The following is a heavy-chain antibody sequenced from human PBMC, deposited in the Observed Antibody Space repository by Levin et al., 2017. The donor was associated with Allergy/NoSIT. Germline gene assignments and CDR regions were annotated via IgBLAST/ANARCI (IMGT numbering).Heavy chain of an antibody. CDR2: IYYSGST. CDR3: AREGGSSSRTFDY. Sequence: SETLSLTCTVSGGSINSSSYYWGWIRQPPGKGLEWIGSIYYSGSTYYNPSLKSRVTISVDTSKNQFSLKLSSVTAADTAVYYCAREGGSSSRTFDYWGQGTLVTVSS. D-gene: IGHD1-26*01. CDR1: GGSINSSSYY. V-gene: IGHV4-39*07. J-gene: IGHJ4*02.